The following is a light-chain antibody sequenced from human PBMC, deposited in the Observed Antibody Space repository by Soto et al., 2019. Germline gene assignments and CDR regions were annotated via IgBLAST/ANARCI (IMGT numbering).Light chain of an antibody. V-gene: IGKV3-15*01. J-gene: IGKJ5*01. CDR2: AAS. Sequence: IGLTQSPATLSARPGERATLFCRASQSVGSNLAWYQQKPGQAPRLLIYAASTRATGIPARFSGSGSGTEFTLTISSLQSEDFAVYYCQQYNNWAFGQGTRLEIK. CDR3: QQYNNWA. CDR1: QSVGSN.